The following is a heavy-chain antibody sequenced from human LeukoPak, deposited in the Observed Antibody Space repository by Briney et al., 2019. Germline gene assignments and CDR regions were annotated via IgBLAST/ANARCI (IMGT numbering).Heavy chain of an antibody. D-gene: IGHD6-13*01. CDR1: GFTFSSYA. CDR3: ARAGAAAGSTNWFDP. Sequence: GRSLRLSCAASGFTFSSYAMHWVRQAPGKGLEWVAVISYDGSNKYYADSVKGRFTISRDNSENTLYLQMNSLRAEDTAVYYCARAGAAAGSTNWFDPWGQGTLVTVSS. V-gene: IGHV3-30-3*01. CDR2: ISYDGSNK. J-gene: IGHJ5*02.